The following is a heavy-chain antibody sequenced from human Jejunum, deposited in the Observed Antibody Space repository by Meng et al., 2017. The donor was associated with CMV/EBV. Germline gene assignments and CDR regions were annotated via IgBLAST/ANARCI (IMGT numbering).Heavy chain of an antibody. J-gene: IGHJ4*02. V-gene: IGHV3-23*01. CDR3: AKDSPILTV. D-gene: IGHD3-9*01. CDR1: GFTLSTYG. CDR2: ISYSGDGT. Sequence: EVRLXXXXXXLVXPXXXLRLSCTASGFTLSTYGLSWCRQAPGKGLEWVSAISYSGDGTYYADSVKGRFTISRDNSKNTLYLQMNSLRAEDTAIYYCAKDSPILTVWGQGTLVTVSS.